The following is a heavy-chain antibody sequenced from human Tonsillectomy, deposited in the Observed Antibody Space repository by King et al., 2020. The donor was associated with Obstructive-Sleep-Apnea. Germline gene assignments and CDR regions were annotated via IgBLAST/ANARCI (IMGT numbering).Heavy chain of an antibody. CDR1: GFTFSSSG. D-gene: IGHD6-13*01. CDR2: IRYDGSNE. CDR3: AKENSNWSFDY. V-gene: IGHV3-30*02. J-gene: IGHJ4*02. Sequence: VQLVESGGGVVQPGGSLRLSCAASGFTFSSSGMHWVRQAPGKGLEWVTFIRYDGSNEYYADSVKGRFSISRDNSKNTLFLQMNSLRTEDTAVYYCAKENSNWSFDYWGQGILVTVSS.